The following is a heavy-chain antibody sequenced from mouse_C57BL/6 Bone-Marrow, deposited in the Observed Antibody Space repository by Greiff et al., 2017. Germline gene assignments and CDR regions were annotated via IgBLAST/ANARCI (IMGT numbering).Heavy chain of an antibody. CDR1: GYTFTSYD. Sequence: VQRVESGPELVKPGASVKLSCKASGYTFTSYDINWVKQRPGQGLEWIGWIYPRDGSTKYNEKFKGKATMTVDTSSSTAYMELHSLTSEDSAVYFCAGDYGSSYWCFDVWDTGTTVTVSS. CDR3: AGDYGSSYWCFDV. J-gene: IGHJ1*03. D-gene: IGHD1-1*01. V-gene: IGHV1-85*01. CDR2: IYPRDGST.